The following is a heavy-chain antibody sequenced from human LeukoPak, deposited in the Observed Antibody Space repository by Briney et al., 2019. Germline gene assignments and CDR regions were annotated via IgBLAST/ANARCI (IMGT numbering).Heavy chain of an antibody. CDR1: GGTFSRYA. CDR3: ARGRGGYDSSSDKFDY. CDR2: IIPIFGTA. Sequence: SVKVSCKASGGTFSRYAISWVRQAPGQGLEWMGGIIPIFGTANHAQEFQGRVTITADESTSTAYMELSSLRSEDTAVYYCARGRGGYDSSSDKFDYWGQGTLVTVSS. D-gene: IGHD5-12*01. V-gene: IGHV1-69*13. J-gene: IGHJ4*02.